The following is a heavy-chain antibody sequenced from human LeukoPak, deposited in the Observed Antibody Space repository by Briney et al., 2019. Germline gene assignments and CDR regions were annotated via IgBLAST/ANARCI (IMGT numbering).Heavy chain of an antibody. Sequence: SETLSLTCTVSGGSISSSSYYWGWIRQPPGKGLEWIGSIYYSGSTYYNPSLKSRVTISVDTSKNQFSLKLSSVTAADTAVYYCARDHTTGDSWFDPWSQGTLVTVSS. CDR3: ARDHTTGDSWFDP. CDR2: IYYSGST. CDR1: GGSISSSSYY. D-gene: IGHD7-27*01. V-gene: IGHV4-39*02. J-gene: IGHJ5*02.